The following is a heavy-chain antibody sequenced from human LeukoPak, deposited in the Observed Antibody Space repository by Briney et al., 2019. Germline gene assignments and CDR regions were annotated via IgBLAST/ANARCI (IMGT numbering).Heavy chain of an antibody. V-gene: IGHV3-74*03. CDR2: IDSNGGGA. D-gene: IGHD3-10*01. J-gene: IGHJ3*02. Sequence: GGSLRLSCATSGFTFNIYWMQWVRQVPGKGLVWVSRIDSNGGGATYADSVKGRFTISRDNAKNTLYLQMNSLRAEDTAVYYCARVGITMVRTDAFDIWGQGTMVTVSS. CDR1: GFTFNIYW. CDR3: ARVGITMVRTDAFDI.